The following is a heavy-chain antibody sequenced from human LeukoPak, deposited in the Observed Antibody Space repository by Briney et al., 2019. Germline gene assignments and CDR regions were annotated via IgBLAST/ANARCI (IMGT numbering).Heavy chain of an antibody. Sequence: PGASVKVSCKASGYTFTSYGISWVRQAPGQGLEWMGWISAYNGNTNYAQKLQGRVTMTTDTSTSTAYMELRSLRSDDTAVYYCARVGYCSGGSCHRYWFDPWGQGTLVTVSS. D-gene: IGHD2-15*01. V-gene: IGHV1-18*01. J-gene: IGHJ5*02. CDR3: ARVGYCSGGSCHRYWFDP. CDR2: ISAYNGNT. CDR1: GYTFTSYG.